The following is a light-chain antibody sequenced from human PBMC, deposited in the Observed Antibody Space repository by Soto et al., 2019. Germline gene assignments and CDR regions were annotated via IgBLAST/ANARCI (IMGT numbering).Light chain of an antibody. CDR3: QYYGRSPPYT. V-gene: IGKV3-20*01. J-gene: IGKJ2*01. CDR1: QSISSSY. Sequence: EIVLTQSPGTLSLSPGEGATLSCRTSQSISSSYLSWFQQRPGQAPRVLIYGASNRASGIPDRFSCSGSGTDFTLTISSLEPEDFAVYYCQYYGRSPPYTFGQGTKLDIK. CDR2: GAS.